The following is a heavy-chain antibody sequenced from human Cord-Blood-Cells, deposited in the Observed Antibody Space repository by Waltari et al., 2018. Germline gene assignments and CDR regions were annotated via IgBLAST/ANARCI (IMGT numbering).Heavy chain of an antibody. Sequence: ASGFTFSSYSMNWVRQAPGKGLEWVSSISSSTSYIYYADSVKGRFTISRDNAKNSLYLQMNSLRAEDTAVYYCARDSWSSTSPYYFDYWGQGTLVTVSS. CDR2: ISSSTSYI. CDR1: GFTFSSYS. V-gene: IGHV3-21*01. CDR3: ARDSWSSTSPYYFDY. J-gene: IGHJ4*02. D-gene: IGHD2-2*01.